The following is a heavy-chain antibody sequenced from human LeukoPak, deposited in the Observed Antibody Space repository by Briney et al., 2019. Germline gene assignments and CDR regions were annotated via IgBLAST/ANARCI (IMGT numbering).Heavy chain of an antibody. CDR3: ATPGYCSGGSCY. CDR1: GFTFSSYS. Sequence: GSLRLSCAASGFTFSSYSMNWVRQAPGKGLEWVSSISSSSSYIYYADSVKGRFTISRDNAKNSLYLQMNSLRAEDTAVYYCATPGYCSGGSCYWGQGTLVTVSS. D-gene: IGHD2-15*01. J-gene: IGHJ4*02. CDR2: ISSSSSYI. V-gene: IGHV3-21*01.